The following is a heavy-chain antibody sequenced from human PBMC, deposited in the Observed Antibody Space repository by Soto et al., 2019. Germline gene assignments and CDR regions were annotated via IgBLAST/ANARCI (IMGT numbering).Heavy chain of an antibody. CDR3: ARGYCSGGSCYVVGGANWFDP. CDR1: GGSISSSNW. Sequence: QVQLQESGPGLVKPSGTLSLTCAVSGGSISSSNWWSWVRQPPGKGLEWIGEIYHSGSTNYNPSHKRRVTISVDKSKNQFSLKLSSVTAADTAVYYCARGYCSGGSCYVVGGANWFDPWGQGTLVTVSS. D-gene: IGHD2-15*01. V-gene: IGHV4-4*02. CDR2: IYHSGST. J-gene: IGHJ5*02.